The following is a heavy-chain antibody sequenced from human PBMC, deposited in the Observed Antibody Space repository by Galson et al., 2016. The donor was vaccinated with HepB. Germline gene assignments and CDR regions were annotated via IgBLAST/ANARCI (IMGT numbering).Heavy chain of an antibody. CDR1: GGSISGQY. CDR2: INYGGNT. Sequence: SETLSLTCAVYGGSISGQYWSWIRQPPGKGLEWIGEINYGGNTNNNPSLKSRVTISVDTSRNQFSLNLNSVTAADTAVYYCARARYCGGANCYLDAFDLWGQGTMVTGSS. D-gene: IGHD2-15*01. V-gene: IGHV4-34*01. CDR3: ARARYCGGANCYLDAFDL. J-gene: IGHJ3*01.